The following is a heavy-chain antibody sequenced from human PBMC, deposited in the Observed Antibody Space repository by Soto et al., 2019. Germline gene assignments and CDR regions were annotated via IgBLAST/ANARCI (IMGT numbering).Heavy chain of an antibody. V-gene: IGHV4-59*08. D-gene: IGHD3-16*01. CDR1: GGSISGHY. Sequence: QVQLQESGPGLVKPSETLSLSWSVSGGSISGHYWSWVRQTPQKGLEWIGYMYYSGSTKYNPSLKSRVTISVDTFKIHFSLGLTSVTAADTAVYYCARGPYYDLIWNYYYMDVWGKGTTVTVSS. J-gene: IGHJ6*03. CDR2: MYYSGST. CDR3: ARGPYYDLIWNYYYMDV.